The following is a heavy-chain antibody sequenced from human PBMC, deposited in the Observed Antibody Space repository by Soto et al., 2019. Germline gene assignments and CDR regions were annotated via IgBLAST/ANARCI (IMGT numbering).Heavy chain of an antibody. CDR1: GFTGLDYV. D-gene: IGHD6-19*01. J-gene: IGHJ4*02. CDR2: ISGTGGST. Sequence: EVQLLESGGDVVQPGGSLRLSCAVSGFTGLDYVIDWVRQAPGKGLEWVSGISGTGGSTFYVDSVKGRFTISRDNSKNMVYLQMNDLRDEDTALYYCASGTHPYSGSHEFDDWGRGTLVTVSS. V-gene: IGHV3-23*01. CDR3: ASGTHPYSGSHEFDD.